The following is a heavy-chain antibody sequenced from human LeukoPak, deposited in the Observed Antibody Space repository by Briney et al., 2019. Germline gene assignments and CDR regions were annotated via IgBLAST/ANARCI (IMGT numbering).Heavy chain of an antibody. J-gene: IGHJ4*02. Sequence: RGSLRLSCAASGFTFSDYYMSWIRQAPGKGLEWVSYISSSGSTIYHADSVKGRFTISRDNAKNSLYLQMNSLRAEDTAVYYCARSTIVVVPAAMDYWGQGTLVTVSS. D-gene: IGHD2-2*01. V-gene: IGHV3-11*01. CDR1: GFTFSDYY. CDR2: ISSSGSTI. CDR3: ARSTIVVVPAAMDY.